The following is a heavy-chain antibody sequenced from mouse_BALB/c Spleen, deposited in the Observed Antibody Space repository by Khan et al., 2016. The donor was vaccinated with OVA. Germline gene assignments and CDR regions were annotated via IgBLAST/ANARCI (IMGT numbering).Heavy chain of an antibody. CDR3: ATSYFYGYYFDY. CDR1: GFTFNSYG. D-gene: IGHD1-1*01. V-gene: IGHV5-17*02. CDR2: ISGDSNTI. Sequence: EVELVESGGGLVQPGGSRKLSCAASGFTFNSYGMHWVRQAPEKGLEWVAYISGDSNTIYYTDTVKGRFTISRDNPKNTLFLQMTSLMSEDTAMYYCATSYFYGYYFDYWGPGTTLIVS. J-gene: IGHJ2*01.